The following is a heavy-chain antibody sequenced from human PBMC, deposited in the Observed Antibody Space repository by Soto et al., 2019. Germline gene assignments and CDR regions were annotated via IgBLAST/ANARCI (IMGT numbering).Heavy chain of an antibody. D-gene: IGHD3-3*01. CDR2: MNPNSGNT. J-gene: IGHJ6*03. CDR1: GYTFTSYD. CDR3: AGADYDFWSDYYYYMDV. Sequence: ASVKVSCKASGYTFTSYDINWVRQATGQGLEWMGWMNPNSGNTGYAQKFQGRVTMTRNTSISTAYMELSSLRSEDTAVYYCAGADYDFWSDYYYYMDVWGKGTTVTVSS. V-gene: IGHV1-8*01.